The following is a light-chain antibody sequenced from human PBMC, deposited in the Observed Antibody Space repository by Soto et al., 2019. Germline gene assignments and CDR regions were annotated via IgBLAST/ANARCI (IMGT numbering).Light chain of an antibody. CDR1: QSVDGY. CDR2: GAS. Sequence: EIALTQSPGTLSLSPGERATLSFRASQSVDGYLAWYQQKPGQAPRLLIYGASSRATGIPARFRGSGSGTEFALTISSLQSEDFAVYYCQQYNNWPITFGQGTRLEIK. J-gene: IGKJ5*01. V-gene: IGKV3-15*01. CDR3: QQYNNWPIT.